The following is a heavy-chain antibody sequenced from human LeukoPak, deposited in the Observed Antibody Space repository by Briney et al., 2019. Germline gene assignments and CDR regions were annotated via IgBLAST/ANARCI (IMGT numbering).Heavy chain of an antibody. Sequence: SETLSLTCNFSTDSMTYIFWSWIRQPAGKGLEWIGRIYSSGSAHYNPSLKSRVTMSVDTSKNQFSLNLSPVTAADTAVYYCARESMYDYGDGNYFFYYLDVWGQGTTVTVSS. CDR2: IYSSGSA. CDR3: ARESMYDYGDGNYFFYYLDV. D-gene: IGHD4-17*01. CDR1: TDSMTYIF. J-gene: IGHJ6*03. V-gene: IGHV4-4*07.